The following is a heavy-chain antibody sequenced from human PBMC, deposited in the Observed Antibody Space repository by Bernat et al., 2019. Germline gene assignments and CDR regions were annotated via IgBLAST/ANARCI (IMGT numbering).Heavy chain of an antibody. CDR1: GFTFSSYG. D-gene: IGHD6-19*01. Sequence: QVQLVESGGGVVQPGRSLRPSCAASGFTFSSYGMHWVRQAPGKGLEGVAVILYDGSNKYDADSVKDRFTISRDNSKNSLYLQMNSVTAEDPAVYYCATLRFSGWYERDAFDIWGQATMVTVSS. J-gene: IGHJ3*02. CDR2: ILYDGSNK. CDR3: ATLRFSGWYERDAFDI. V-gene: IGHV3-30*03.